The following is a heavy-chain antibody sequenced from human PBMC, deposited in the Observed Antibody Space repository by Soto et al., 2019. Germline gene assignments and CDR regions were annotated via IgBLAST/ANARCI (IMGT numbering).Heavy chain of an antibody. V-gene: IGHV3-23*01. CDR2: ISGSGGNT. D-gene: IGHD3-10*01. CDR3: ALHHGSGSYYNPIDY. CDR1: GLTFSTYA. J-gene: IGHJ4*02. Sequence: GGSLRLSCAASGLTFSTYAMSWVRQAPGKGLEWVSVISGSGGNTYYADSVKGRFTISRDNSKNTLYLQMNSLRAEDTAVYYCALHHGSGSYYNPIDYWGQGTLVTVS.